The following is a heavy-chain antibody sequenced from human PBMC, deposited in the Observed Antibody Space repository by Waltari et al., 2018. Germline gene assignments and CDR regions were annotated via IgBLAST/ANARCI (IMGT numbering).Heavy chain of an antibody. Sequence: QAQLQESGPGLVKPSETLSLTCTVSCGSITGHYWSWIRQPAGRGLEWIGRIYSSGSIHYNPFLQSRVTMSVDTSKNQFSLRLSSVTAADTAVYYCARGGQSSIYCGGGSCHYYYYGMDVWGQGTTVTVSS. V-gene: IGHV4-4*07. CDR2: IYSSGSI. J-gene: IGHJ6*02. CDR1: CGSITGHY. CDR3: ARGGQSSIYCGGGSCHYYYYGMDV. D-gene: IGHD2-15*01.